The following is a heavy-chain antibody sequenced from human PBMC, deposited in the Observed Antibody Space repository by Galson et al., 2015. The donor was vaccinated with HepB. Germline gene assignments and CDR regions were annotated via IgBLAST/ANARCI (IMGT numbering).Heavy chain of an antibody. J-gene: IGHJ4*02. CDR1: GFTFSSYA. CDR2: ISGSGGST. CDR3: AKGDYYDSSGPTPFDY. Sequence: SLRLSCAASGFTFSSYAMSWVRQAPGKGLEWVSAISGSGGSTYYADSVKGRFTISRDNSKNTLYLQMNSLRAEDTAVYYCAKGDYYDSSGPTPFDYWGQGTLVTVSS. V-gene: IGHV3-23*01. D-gene: IGHD3-22*01.